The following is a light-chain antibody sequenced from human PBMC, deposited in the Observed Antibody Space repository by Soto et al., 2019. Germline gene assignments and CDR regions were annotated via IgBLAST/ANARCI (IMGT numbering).Light chain of an antibody. CDR1: QSVSSSY. CDR2: GAS. V-gene: IGKV3-20*01. Sequence: EIRLTQSPCTLSLSPGERATLSCRASQSVSSSYLAWYQQKPGQAPRLLIYGASSRATGIPDRFSGSGSGTEFALTISSLQSEDFAVYYCQQYNNWPITFGQGTRLEIK. J-gene: IGKJ5*01. CDR3: QQYNNWPIT.